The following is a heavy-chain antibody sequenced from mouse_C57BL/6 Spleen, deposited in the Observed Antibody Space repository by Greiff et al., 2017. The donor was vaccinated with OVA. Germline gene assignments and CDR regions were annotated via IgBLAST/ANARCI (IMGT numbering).Heavy chain of an antibody. CDR3: ARGGGDDYDWYFDV. D-gene: IGHD2-4*01. Sequence: QVQLKESGPGLVQPSQSLSITCTVSGFSLTSYGVHWVRQSPGKGLEWLGVIWSGGSTDYTAAFISRLSISKDNSKSQVFFKMNSLQADDTAIYYCARGGGDDYDWYFDVWGTGTTVTVSS. CDR1: GFSLTSYG. V-gene: IGHV2-2*01. CDR2: IWSGGST. J-gene: IGHJ1*03.